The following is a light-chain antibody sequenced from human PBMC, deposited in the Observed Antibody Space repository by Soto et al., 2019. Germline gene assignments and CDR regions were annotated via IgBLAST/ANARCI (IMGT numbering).Light chain of an antibody. CDR2: DTS. J-gene: IGKJ4*01. CDR1: QGIGDT. V-gene: IGKV3-15*01. CDR3: QHYKTWPLA. Sequence: EFVMMRSPGTLSLCPSEGATLSCMASQGIGDTLAWYQHKPGQTPRLLIYDTSTRATGVPARFSGGGSGTEFTLTISSLQSEDFAVYYCQHYKTWPLASGGGTKVDIK.